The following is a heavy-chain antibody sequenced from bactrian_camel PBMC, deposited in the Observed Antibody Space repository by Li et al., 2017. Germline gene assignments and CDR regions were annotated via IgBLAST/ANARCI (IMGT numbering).Heavy chain of an antibody. CDR1: GSAASSLY. J-gene: IGHJ6*01. V-gene: IGHV3S10*01. Sequence: DVQLVESGGGSVQAGGSLRLSCAASGSAASSLYMAWFRQAPGNEREGVAYIAINGGTDCTYSVAGRFTISQDTAKNMVYLQMNDLKPEDTGMYYCATRVGKDGYCYGTWGSWGPGTQVTVS. D-gene: IGHD2*01. CDR3: ATRVGKDGYCYGTWGS. CDR2: IAINGGT.